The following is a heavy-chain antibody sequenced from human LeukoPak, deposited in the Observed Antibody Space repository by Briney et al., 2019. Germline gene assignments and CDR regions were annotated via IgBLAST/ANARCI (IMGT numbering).Heavy chain of an antibody. D-gene: IGHD2-2*01. V-gene: IGHV5-51*01. Sequence: PGESLKISCKGSGYSFTSYWIGWVRQMPGKGLEWMGIIYPGDSDTRYSPSFQGQVTISADKSISTAYLQWSSLKASDTAMYYCASLAGYCSSTSCQSEYFQHWGQGTLVTVSS. CDR2: IYPGDSDT. CDR1: GYSFTSYW. CDR3: ASLAGYCSSTSCQSEYFQH. J-gene: IGHJ1*01.